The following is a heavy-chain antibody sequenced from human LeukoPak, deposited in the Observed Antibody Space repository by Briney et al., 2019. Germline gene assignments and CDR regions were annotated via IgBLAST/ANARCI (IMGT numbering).Heavy chain of an antibody. V-gene: IGHV3-20*04. D-gene: IGHD2-15*01. CDR3: ARSVAASRDY. CDR2: INWNGVST. Sequence: GGSLRLSCAASGFTFDDYGMSWVRQAPGKGLEWVSGINWNGVSTSYVDSVKGRFTISRDNAKNSLYLQMNSLRAGDTALYYCARSVAASRDYWGQGTLVTVSS. CDR1: GFTFDDYG. J-gene: IGHJ4*02.